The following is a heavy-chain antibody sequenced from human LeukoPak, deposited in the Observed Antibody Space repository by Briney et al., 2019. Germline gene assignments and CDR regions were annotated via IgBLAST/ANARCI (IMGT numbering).Heavy chain of an antibody. J-gene: IGHJ4*02. CDR2: IRNDGTKK. V-gene: IGHV3-30*02. CDR1: GFTFSTSG. Sequence: GGSLRLSCAAPGFTFSTSGMHWVRQSPGKGLDWVAFIRNDGTKKNYADSVKGRFTISRDNSKNTLYLQMDSLSAEDTAVYYCVKVDAWGQGTLVTVSS. D-gene: IGHD2-8*01. CDR3: VKVDA.